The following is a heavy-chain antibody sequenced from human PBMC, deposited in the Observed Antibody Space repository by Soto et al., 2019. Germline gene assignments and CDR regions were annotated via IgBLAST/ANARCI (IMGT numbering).Heavy chain of an antibody. Sequence: GGSLRLSCAASGFTFSSYGMHWVRQAPGKGLEWVAVISDDGSNKYYADSMKGRFTISRDNSKNTLYLQVNNLRAEDAAVYYCARDYSSYGPFDYWGQGTLVTVSS. CDR3: ARDYSSYGPFDY. V-gene: IGHV3-30*03. CDR2: ISDDGSNK. D-gene: IGHD5-18*01. J-gene: IGHJ4*02. CDR1: GFTFSSYG.